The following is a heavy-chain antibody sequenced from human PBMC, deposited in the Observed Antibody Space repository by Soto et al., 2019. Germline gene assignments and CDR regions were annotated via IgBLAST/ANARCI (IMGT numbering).Heavy chain of an antibody. CDR1: GYSFTSYW. V-gene: IGHV5-10-1*01. D-gene: IGHD6-19*01. CDR3: ARLDLSSGWYVYYYYGMDV. CDR2: IDPSDSYT. J-gene: IGHJ6*02. Sequence: GESLKISCKGSGYSFTSYWISWVRQMPGKGLEWMGRIDPSDSYTNYSPSFQGRVTISADKSISTAYLQWSSLKASDTAMYYCARLDLSSGWYVYYYYGMDVWGQGTTVTVSS.